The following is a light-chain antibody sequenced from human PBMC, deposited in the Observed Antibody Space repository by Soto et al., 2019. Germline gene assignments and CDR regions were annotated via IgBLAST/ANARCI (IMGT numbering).Light chain of an antibody. CDR1: SNDVGGYNL. CDR2: EVN. CDR3: CSHVGGSSPQWV. V-gene: IGLV2-23*02. Sequence: QSALTQPASVSGSPGQSITISRTGTSNDVGGYNLVSWFQQHPGKAPKLMISEVNKRPSGVSNRFSGSKSANTASLTISGLQAEDEADYYCCSHVGGSSPQWVFGGGTKVTVL. J-gene: IGLJ3*02.